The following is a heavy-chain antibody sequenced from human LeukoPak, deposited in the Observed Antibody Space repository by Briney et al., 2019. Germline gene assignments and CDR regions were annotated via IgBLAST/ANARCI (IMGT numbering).Heavy chain of an antibody. D-gene: IGHD3-22*01. CDR2: IRYDGSNK. Sequence: GGSLRLSCAASGFTFSSYGMHWVRQAPGKGLEWVAFIRYDGSNKYYADSVKGRFTISRDNSKNTLYLQMNSLRAEDTAVYYCAKDASGTYYYDSSGFLRPYNTIAWGQGTLVTVSP. CDR1: GFTFSSYG. J-gene: IGHJ5*02. CDR3: AKDASGTYYYDSSGFLRPYNTIA. V-gene: IGHV3-30*02.